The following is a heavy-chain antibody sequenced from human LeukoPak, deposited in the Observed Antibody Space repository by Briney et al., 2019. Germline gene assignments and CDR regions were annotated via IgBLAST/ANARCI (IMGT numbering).Heavy chain of an antibody. CDR3: AKEPGIAVAGTRFFHSPYYYYGMDV. Sequence: PGGSLRLSCAASGFTFSSYAMHWVRQAPGKGLEWVAVISYDGSNKYYADSVKGRFTISRDNSKNTLYLQMNSLRAEDTAVYYCAKEPGIAVAGTRFFHSPYYYYGMDVWGQGTTVTVSS. CDR2: ISYDGSNK. CDR1: GFTFSSYA. J-gene: IGHJ6*02. V-gene: IGHV3-30-3*01. D-gene: IGHD6-19*01.